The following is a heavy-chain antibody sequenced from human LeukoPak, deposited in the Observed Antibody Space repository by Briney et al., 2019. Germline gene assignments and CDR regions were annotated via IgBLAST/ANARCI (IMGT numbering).Heavy chain of an antibody. J-gene: IGHJ4*02. CDR1: GFTVKDNF. CDR2: LYSGGAT. V-gene: IGHV3-66*01. Sequence: GGSLRLSCAASGFTVKDNFMSWVRQAPGKGLEWVSVLYSGGATYYADSVKGRFTISRDNSKNTLYMQMNSLRAEDTAVYYCVKIVVMEFATGFDYWGQGTLVTVSS. D-gene: IGHD2-15*01. CDR3: VKIVVMEFATGFDY.